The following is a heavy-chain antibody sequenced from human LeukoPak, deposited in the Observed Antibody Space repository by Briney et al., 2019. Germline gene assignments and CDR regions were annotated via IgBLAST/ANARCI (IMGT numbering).Heavy chain of an antibody. Sequence: GGSLRLSCAASGFTFSSYWMSWVRQAPGKGLEWVANIKQDGSEKYYVDSVKSRFTISRDNAKNSLYLQMNSLRAEDTAVYYCARARYCSGGSCFVDYWGQGTLVTVSS. J-gene: IGHJ4*02. CDR1: GFTFSSYW. D-gene: IGHD2-15*01. V-gene: IGHV3-7*04. CDR2: IKQDGSEK. CDR3: ARARYCSGGSCFVDY.